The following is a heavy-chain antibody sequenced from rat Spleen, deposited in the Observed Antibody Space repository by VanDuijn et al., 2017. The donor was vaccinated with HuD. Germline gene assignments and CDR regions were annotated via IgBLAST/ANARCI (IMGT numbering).Heavy chain of an antibody. D-gene: IGHD1-2*01. Sequence: QVHLKESGPGLMQPSETLSLTCTVSGFSLTSNGVGWVRQPLGKGLVWMGTIWAGGSTNYNSAVQSRLSISRDTAKSQVFLKMNNLQTEDTAMYFCARSDYSSPYYFDYWGQGVMVTVSS. V-gene: IGHV2-72*01. CDR3: ARSDYSSPYYFDY. J-gene: IGHJ2*01. CDR2: IWAGGST. CDR1: GFSLTSNG.